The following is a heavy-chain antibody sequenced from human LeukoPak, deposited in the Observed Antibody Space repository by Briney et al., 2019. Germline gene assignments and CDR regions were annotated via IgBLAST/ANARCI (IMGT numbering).Heavy chain of an antibody. CDR1: GFTFSSYA. Sequence: GGSLRLSCAASGFTFSSYAMSWVRQAPGKGLEWVSAISGSGGSTYYADSVKGRFTISRDNSKYTLYLQMNSLRAEDTAVYYCASGLYDSSGYYWGDWFDPWGQGTLVTVSS. V-gene: IGHV3-23*01. J-gene: IGHJ5*02. D-gene: IGHD3-22*01. CDR2: ISGSGGST. CDR3: ASGLYDSSGYYWGDWFDP.